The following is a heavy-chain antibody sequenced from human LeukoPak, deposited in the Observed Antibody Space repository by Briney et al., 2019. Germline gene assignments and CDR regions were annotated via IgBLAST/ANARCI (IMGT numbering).Heavy chain of an antibody. CDR3: ARGNYGSGSFPYYYYGMDV. CDR2: IYYSGSI. V-gene: IGHV4-59*01. J-gene: IGHJ6*02. Sequence: SSETLSLTCTVSGGSISSYYWSWIRQPPGKGLEWIGYIYYSGSINYNPSLKSRVTISVDTSKNQFSLKLSSVTAADTAVYYCARGNYGSGSFPYYYYGMDVWGQGTTVTVSS. CDR1: GGSISSYY. D-gene: IGHD3-10*01.